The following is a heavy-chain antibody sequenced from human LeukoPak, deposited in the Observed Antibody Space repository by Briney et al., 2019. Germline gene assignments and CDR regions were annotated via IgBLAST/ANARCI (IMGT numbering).Heavy chain of an antibody. CDR3: ARSLSGTSSNE. V-gene: IGHV4-59*01. Sequence: SETLSLTCTVSGGSISSYYWSWIRQPPGKGLEWIGYIYYSGSTNYNPSLKSRVTISVDTSKNQFSLKPSSVTAADTAVYYCARSLSGTSSNEWGQGTLVTVSS. J-gene: IGHJ4*02. D-gene: IGHD1-7*01. CDR2: IYYSGST. CDR1: GGSISSYY.